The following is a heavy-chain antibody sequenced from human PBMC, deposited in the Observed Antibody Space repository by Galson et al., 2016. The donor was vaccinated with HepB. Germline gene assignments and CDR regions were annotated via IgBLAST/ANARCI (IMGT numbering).Heavy chain of an antibody. V-gene: IGHV4-4*02. CDR2: IYHSGST. J-gene: IGHJ4*02. CDR1: GDSISSSNF. CDR3: VRKSDTPILTAIDY. D-gene: IGHD5-18*01. Sequence: SETLSLTCAVSGDSISSSNFWTWVRQPPGKGLEWIGEIYHSGSTNYNPSLKSRVTISIDKSKNQFSLELTSMTAADTAVYFCVRKSDTPILTAIDYWGQGTLVVVSS.